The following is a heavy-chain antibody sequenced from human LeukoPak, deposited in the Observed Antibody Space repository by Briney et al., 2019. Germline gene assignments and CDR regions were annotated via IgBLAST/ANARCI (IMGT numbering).Heavy chain of an antibody. Sequence: ETLSLTCAVYGGSFSGYYWSWVRQAPGSRLEWVANIKQDGSEKFYADSVKGRFTISRDNAKNALYLQMNTLRVEETAIYYCARGDYYDTSGNYVDAFDIWGQGTLVTVSS. J-gene: IGHJ3*02. CDR1: GGSFSGYY. CDR3: ARGDYYDTSGNYVDAFDI. V-gene: IGHV3-7*04. CDR2: IKQDGSEK. D-gene: IGHD3-22*01.